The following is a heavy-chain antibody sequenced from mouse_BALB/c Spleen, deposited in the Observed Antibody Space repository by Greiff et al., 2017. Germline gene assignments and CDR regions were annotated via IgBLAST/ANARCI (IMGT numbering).Heavy chain of an antibody. Sequence: EVQLVESGGGLVQPGGSRKLSCAASGFTFSSFGMHWVRQAPEKGLEWVAYISSGSSTIYYADTVKGRFTISRDNPKNTLFLQMSSLKSEDTAMYYCARHRERITTRVNYAMDYWGQGTSVTVSS. D-gene: IGHD2-4*01. CDR1: GFTFSSFG. CDR2: ISSGSSTI. V-gene: IGHV5-17*02. J-gene: IGHJ4*01. CDR3: ARHRERITTRVNYAMDY.